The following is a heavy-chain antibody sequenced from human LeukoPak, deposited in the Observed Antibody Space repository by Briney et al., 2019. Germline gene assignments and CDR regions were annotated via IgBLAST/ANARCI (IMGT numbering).Heavy chain of an antibody. CDR1: GGSISSYY. J-gene: IGHJ4*02. V-gene: IGHV4-4*07. CDR2: IYTSGST. CDR3: ASESWGGDYYFDY. Sequence: SETLSLTCTVSGGSISSYYWSWIRQPPGKGLEWIGRIYTSGSTNYNPSLKSRVTMSVDTSKNQFSLKLSSVTAADTAVYYCASESWGGDYYFDYWGQGTLVTVSS. D-gene: IGHD2-21*02.